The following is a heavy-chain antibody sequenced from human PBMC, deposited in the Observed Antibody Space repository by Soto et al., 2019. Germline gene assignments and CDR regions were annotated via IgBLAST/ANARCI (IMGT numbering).Heavy chain of an antibody. J-gene: IGHJ4*02. CDR3: ARESSGGSANY. CDR2: IIPILGIA. Sequence: QVQLVQYGAEVKKPGSSVKVSCKASGGTFSSYTISWVRQAPGQGLEWLGRIIPILGIANYAQKFQGRVTITAAKSTSTAYMERRRLRSEDTAVYYCARESSGGSANYWGQGTLVTVSS. D-gene: IGHD2-15*01. CDR1: GGTFSSYT. V-gene: IGHV1-69*08.